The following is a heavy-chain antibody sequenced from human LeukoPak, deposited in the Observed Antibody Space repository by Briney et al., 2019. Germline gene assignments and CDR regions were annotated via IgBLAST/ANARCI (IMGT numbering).Heavy chain of an antibody. V-gene: IGHV3-53*04. CDR3: QRVRPDYYYYGMDV. D-gene: IGHD6-13*01. Sequence: GGSLRLSYAASGFTVSSNYMSWVRQAPGKGLEWVSVIYSGGSTYYADSVKGRFTISRHNSKNTLYLQMNSLRAEDTAVYYCQRVRPDYYYYGMDVWGQGTTVTVSS. J-gene: IGHJ6*02. CDR2: IYSGGST. CDR1: GFTVSSNY.